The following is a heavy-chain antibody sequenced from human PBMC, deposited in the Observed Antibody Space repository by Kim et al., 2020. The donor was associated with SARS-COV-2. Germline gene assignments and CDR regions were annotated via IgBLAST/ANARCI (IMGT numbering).Heavy chain of an antibody. J-gene: IGHJ6*02. Sequence: GGSLRLSCAASGFTFDDYAMHWVRQAPGKGLEWVSGISWNSGSIGYADSVKGRFTISRDNAKNSLYLQMNSLRAEDTALYYCAKSDCSGGSCDYYYYGMDVWGQGTTVTVSS. CDR1: GFTFDDYA. V-gene: IGHV3-9*01. CDR2: ISWNSGSI. CDR3: AKSDCSGGSCDYYYYGMDV. D-gene: IGHD2-15*01.